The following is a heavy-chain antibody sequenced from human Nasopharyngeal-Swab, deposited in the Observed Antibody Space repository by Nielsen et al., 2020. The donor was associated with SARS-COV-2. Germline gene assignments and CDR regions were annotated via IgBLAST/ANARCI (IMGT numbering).Heavy chain of an antibody. Sequence: ASVKVSCKASGYTFTSYAMHWVRQAPGQRLEWMGWINAGNGNTKYSQKFQGRVTITRDTSTSTAYMEMRSLRSDDTAVYYCARGGLLGYYWHYLGYWGQGTLVTVSS. J-gene: IGHJ4*02. CDR3: ARGGLLGYYWHYLGY. D-gene: IGHD3-22*01. V-gene: IGHV1-3*01. CDR1: GYTFTSYA. CDR2: INAGNGNT.